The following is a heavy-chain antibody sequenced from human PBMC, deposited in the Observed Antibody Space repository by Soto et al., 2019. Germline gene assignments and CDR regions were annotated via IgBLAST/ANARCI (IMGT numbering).Heavy chain of an antibody. CDR3: ARDISQWFGELSYNWFDP. D-gene: IGHD3-10*01. J-gene: IGHJ5*02. CDR1: GGSISSGDYY. V-gene: IGHV4-30-4*01. Sequence: TSETLSLTCTVSGGSISSGDYYWSWIRQPPGKGLEWIGYIYYSGSTYYNPSLKSRVTISVDTSKNQFSLKLSSVTAADTAVYYCARDISQWFGELSYNWFDPWGQGTLVT. CDR2: IYYSGST.